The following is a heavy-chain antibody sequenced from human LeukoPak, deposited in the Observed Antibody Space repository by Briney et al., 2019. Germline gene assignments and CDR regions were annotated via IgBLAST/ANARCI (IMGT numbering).Heavy chain of an antibody. V-gene: IGHV4-34*01. J-gene: IGHJ4*02. CDR2: INHSGST. D-gene: IGHD6-19*01. Sequence: KSSETLSLTCAVYGGSFSGYYWSWIRQPPGKGLEWIGEINHSGSTNYNPSLKSRVTISVDTSKNQFSLKLSSVTAADTAVYYCARVKGAKQWLLFDYWGQGTLVTVSS. CDR1: GGSFSGYY. CDR3: ARVKGAKQWLLFDY.